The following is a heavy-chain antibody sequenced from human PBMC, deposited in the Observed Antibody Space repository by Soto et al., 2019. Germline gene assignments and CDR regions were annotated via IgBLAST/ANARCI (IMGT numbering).Heavy chain of an antibody. CDR3: SRPLRDRNYVYGMAV. Sequence: QVQLVQSGAEMQQPGASVRVSCKASGGTFSKYAFSWVRQAPGQGLEWLEGTIPMFGTPNYAQKFPGRVAISADESTATVYMELSSLRSEDTAVYFCSRPLRDRNYVYGMAVWVQGTTVTVSS. J-gene: IGHJ6*02. D-gene: IGHD3-22*01. CDR2: TIPMFGTP. CDR1: GGTFSKYA. V-gene: IGHV1-69*01.